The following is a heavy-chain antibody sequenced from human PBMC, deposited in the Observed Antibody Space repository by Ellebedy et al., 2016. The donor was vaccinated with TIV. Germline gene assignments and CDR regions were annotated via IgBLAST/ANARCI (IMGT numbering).Heavy chain of an antibody. J-gene: IGHJ6*02. CDR1: GGSISSYY. Sequence: SETLSLXXTVSGGSISSYYWSWIRQPPGKGLEWIGYIYYSGSTNYNPSLKSRVTISVDTSKNQFSLKLSSVTAADTAVYYCASYAPVAGSYYYGMDVWGQGTTVTVSS. CDR3: ASYAPVAGSYYYGMDV. V-gene: IGHV4-59*01. CDR2: IYYSGST. D-gene: IGHD6-19*01.